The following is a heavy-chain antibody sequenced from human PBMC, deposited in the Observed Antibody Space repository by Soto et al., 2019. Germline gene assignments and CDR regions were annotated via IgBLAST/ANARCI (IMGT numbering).Heavy chain of an antibody. D-gene: IGHD6-6*01. Sequence: SETLSLTCTVSGGSISSYYWSWIRQPPGKGLEWIGYIYYSGSTNYNPSLKSRVTISVDTSKNQFSLKLSSVTAADTAVYYCARRPYSSSKFPFYGMDVWGQGTTVTSP. CDR3: ARRPYSSSKFPFYGMDV. J-gene: IGHJ6*02. V-gene: IGHV4-59*01. CDR2: IYYSGST. CDR1: GGSISSYY.